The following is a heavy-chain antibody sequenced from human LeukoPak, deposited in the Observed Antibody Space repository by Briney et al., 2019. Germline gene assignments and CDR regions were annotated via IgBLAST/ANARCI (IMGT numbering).Heavy chain of an antibody. D-gene: IGHD1-26*01. Sequence: SETQSLTCTVSGGSISSYYWSWIRQPPGKGLEWLGYIYSSGSTNYNPSLESRVTISVDTSKNQFSLKLSSVTAADTAVYYCARGGKWELPDYFDYWGQGTLVTVSS. CDR3: ARGGKWELPDYFDY. J-gene: IGHJ4*02. V-gene: IGHV4-59*12. CDR1: GGSISSYY. CDR2: IYSSGST.